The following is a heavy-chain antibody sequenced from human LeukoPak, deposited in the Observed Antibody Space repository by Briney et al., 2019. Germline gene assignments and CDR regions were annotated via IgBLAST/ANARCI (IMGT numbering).Heavy chain of an antibody. D-gene: IGHD2-15*01. V-gene: IGHV1-2*02. Sequence: GASVKVSCKASGYTFTGYYMHWVRQAPGQGLEWMGWINPNSGGTNYAQKFQGRVTMTRDTSISTAYMELSRLRSDDTAVYYCARDLFDCSGGSCYTYFDYWGQGTLVTVSS. J-gene: IGHJ4*02. CDR1: GYTFTGYY. CDR3: ARDLFDCSGGSCYTYFDY. CDR2: INPNSGGT.